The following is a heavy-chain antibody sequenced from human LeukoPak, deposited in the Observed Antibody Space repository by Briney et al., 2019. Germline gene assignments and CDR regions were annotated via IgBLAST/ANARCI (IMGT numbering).Heavy chain of an antibody. CDR2: NHYSGGT. CDR3: ARGVGGGNKGYYFDY. CDR1: GGSISSYY. Sequence: SETLSLTCTVSGGSISSYYWSWIRQPPGKGLEWIGYNHYSGGTNYNPSLESRVTISVDTSKNQFSLKLSSVTAADTAVYYCARGVGGGNKGYYFDYWGQGTLVTVSS. J-gene: IGHJ4*02. D-gene: IGHD1/OR15-1a*01. V-gene: IGHV4-59*12.